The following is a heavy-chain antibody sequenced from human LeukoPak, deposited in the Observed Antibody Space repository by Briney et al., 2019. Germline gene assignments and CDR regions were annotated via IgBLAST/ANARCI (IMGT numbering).Heavy chain of an antibody. J-gene: IGHJ6*03. CDR3: VRMGVYYYYYYMDV. Sequence: SETLSLTCTVSGGSISSYYWSWIRQPPGKGLEWIGYIYYSGSANYNPSLKSRVTISVDTSKNQFSLKLSSVTAADTAVYYCVRMGVYYYYYYMDVWGKGTTVTVSS. D-gene: IGHD2-8*01. CDR1: GGSISSYY. CDR2: IYYSGSA. V-gene: IGHV4-59*01.